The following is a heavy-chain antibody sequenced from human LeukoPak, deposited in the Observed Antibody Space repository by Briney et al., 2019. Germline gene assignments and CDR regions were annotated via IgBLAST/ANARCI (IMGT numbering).Heavy chain of an antibody. D-gene: IGHD3-22*01. CDR1: GMTLSNYG. CDR2: ISGSGGRT. J-gene: IGHJ4*02. V-gene: IGHV3-23*01. Sequence: GGFLRLSCAVSGMTLSNYGMSWVRQAPGKGLEWVAGISGSGGRTNYADSVKGRFTISRDNPKNTLYLQMNSLRAEDTAVYFCAKRGVVIRVILVGFHKEAYYFDSWGQGALVTVSS. CDR3: AKRGVVIRVILVGFHKEAYYFDS.